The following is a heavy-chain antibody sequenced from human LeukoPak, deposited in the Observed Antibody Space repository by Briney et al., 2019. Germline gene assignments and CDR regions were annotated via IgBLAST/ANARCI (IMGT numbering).Heavy chain of an antibody. CDR1: GFTFSSYA. CDR2: ISYDGSNK. Sequence: GGSLRLSCAASGFTFSSYAMHWVRQAPGKGLEWVAVISYDGSNKYYADSVKGRFTISRDNARNSLYLQMNSLRAEDTAVYYCARAPVYYFDYWGQGTLVTVSS. CDR3: ARAPVYYFDY. V-gene: IGHV3-30*04. J-gene: IGHJ4*02.